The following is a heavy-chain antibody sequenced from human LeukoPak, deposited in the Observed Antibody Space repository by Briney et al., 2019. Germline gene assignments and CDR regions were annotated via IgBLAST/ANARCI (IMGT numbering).Heavy chain of an antibody. J-gene: IGHJ6*02. D-gene: IGHD2-2*01. CDR3: ARPMQYCSSTTCFQQSLYGMDV. CDR2: INAGNGNT. Sequence: ASVKVSCKASGYTFTSYAMHWVRQAPGQRLEWMGWINAGNGNTKYSRKSQGRVTITRDTSANTAYMELSSLRSEDTAVYFCARPMQYCSSTTCFQQSLYGMDVWGQGTTVTVSS. V-gene: IGHV1-3*01. CDR1: GYTFTSYA.